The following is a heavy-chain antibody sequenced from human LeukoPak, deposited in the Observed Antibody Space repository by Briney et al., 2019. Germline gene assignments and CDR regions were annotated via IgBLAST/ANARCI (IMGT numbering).Heavy chain of an antibody. CDR2: IYYSGST. Sequence: SETLSLTCTVSGGSISSSSYYWGWIRQPPGKGLEWIGSIYYSGSTYYNPSPKSRVTISVDTSKNQFSLKLSSVTAADTAVYYCASPYDFWSGRPDVWGKGTTVTVSS. CDR1: GGSISSSSYY. CDR3: ASPYDFWSGRPDV. V-gene: IGHV4-39*01. D-gene: IGHD3-3*01. J-gene: IGHJ6*04.